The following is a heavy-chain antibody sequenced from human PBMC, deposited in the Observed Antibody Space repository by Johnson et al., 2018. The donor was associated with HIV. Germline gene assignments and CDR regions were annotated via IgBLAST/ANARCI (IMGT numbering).Heavy chain of an antibody. CDR3: ARVVVVVATVRVGAFDI. CDR2: INWNGGTT. D-gene: IGHD2-15*01. Sequence: MLLVESGGGEVRPGGSLRLSCAASGFSFDDYGMSWVRQAAGKGLEWVSGINWNGGTTSYEDSVKGRFTASRDTANNSLYLQMNGLRAEDTALYYCARVVVVVATVRVGAFDIWGQGTMVTVSS. J-gene: IGHJ3*02. V-gene: IGHV3-20*04. CDR1: GFSFDDYG.